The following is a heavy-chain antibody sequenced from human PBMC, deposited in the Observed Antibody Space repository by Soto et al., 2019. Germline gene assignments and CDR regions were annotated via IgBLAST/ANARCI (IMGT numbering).Heavy chain of an antibody. CDR2: ISGSGGST. V-gene: IGHV3-23*01. CDR3: AKLIPAHYGMDV. Sequence: EVQLLESGGGLVQPGGSLRLSCAASGFTFSSYAMSWVRQAPGKGLEWVSAISGSGGSTYYADSVKGRFTISRDNSKNPLYLQMNSMRAEDEAVDYCAKLIPAHYGMDVWGQGSTVTVSS. D-gene: IGHD3-16*01. J-gene: IGHJ6*02. CDR1: GFTFSSYA.